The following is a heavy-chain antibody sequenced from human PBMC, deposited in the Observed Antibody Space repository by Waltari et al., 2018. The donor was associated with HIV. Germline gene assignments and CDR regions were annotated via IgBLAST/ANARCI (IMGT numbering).Heavy chain of an antibody. CDR3: ARIRLGYYSGSGTLFYYYGMDV. CDR1: GFSLTNARMG. CDR2: IFSNDEK. V-gene: IGHV2-26*01. D-gene: IGHD3-10*01. Sequence: QVTLKESGPVLVKPTETLTLTCTVSGFSLTNARMGVNWIRQPPGKALEWLAHIFSNDEKSYSTSLKSRLTISKDTSKSQVVLTMTNMDPVDTATYYCARIRLGYYSGSGTLFYYYGMDVWGQGTTVTVSS. J-gene: IGHJ6*02.